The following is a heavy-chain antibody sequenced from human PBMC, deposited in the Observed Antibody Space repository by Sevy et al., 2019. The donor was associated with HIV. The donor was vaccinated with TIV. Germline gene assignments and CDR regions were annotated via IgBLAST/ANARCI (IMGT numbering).Heavy chain of an antibody. Sequence: GGSLRLSCAASEFTFSSYEMNWVRQAPGKGLEWVSYISSSGSLIYYADSVKGRFTISRDNAKNSLYLQMNSPRAEDTAVYYCAGGVVIGTTFDYWGQGTLVTVSS. J-gene: IGHJ4*02. CDR1: EFTFSSYE. CDR3: AGGVVIGTTFDY. D-gene: IGHD3-22*01. CDR2: ISSSGSLI. V-gene: IGHV3-48*03.